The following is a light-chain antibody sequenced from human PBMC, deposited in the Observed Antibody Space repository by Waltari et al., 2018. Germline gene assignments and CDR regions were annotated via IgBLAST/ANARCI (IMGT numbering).Light chain of an antibody. CDR1: SGHSHYP. J-gene: IGLJ3*02. V-gene: IGLV4-69*01. CDR2: VNSDGSH. Sequence: QLLLTQSPSASASLGASVKLTCTLRSGHSHYPIAWHQQQPEKGPRYLMTVNSDGSHDKGDGIPGRFSGSSSGAERYLAISSLQSEDETEYYCQTGGCGFWVFGGGTKLTVL. CDR3: QTGGCGFWV.